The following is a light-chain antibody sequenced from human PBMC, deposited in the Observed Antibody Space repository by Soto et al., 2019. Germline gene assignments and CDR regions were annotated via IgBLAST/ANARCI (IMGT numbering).Light chain of an antibody. V-gene: IGKV1-39*01. J-gene: IGKJ1*01. CDR1: QSISTF. Sequence: DIQMTQSPSSLSASVGDRVSVTCRASQSISTFLNWYQQRPGEAPKLLIYAASSLQSGVPSRFSGSGSGADFTLTIGRQQPEDAATYYCQQSYTTPRTFGQGTKVEVK. CDR2: AAS. CDR3: QQSYTTPRT.